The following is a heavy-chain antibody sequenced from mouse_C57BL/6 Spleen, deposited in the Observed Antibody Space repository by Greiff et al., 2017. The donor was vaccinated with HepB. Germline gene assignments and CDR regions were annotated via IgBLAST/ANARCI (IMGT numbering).Heavy chain of an antibody. CDR1: GYTFTSYW. J-gene: IGHJ2*01. D-gene: IGHD1-1*01. CDR2: IHPNSGST. Sequence: QVHVKQPGAELVKPGASVKLSCKASGYTFTSYWMHWVKQRPGQGLEWIGMIHPNSGSTNYNEKFKSKATLTVDKSSSTAYMQLSSLTSEDSAVYYCARGRLLYFDYWGQGTTLTVSS. CDR3: ARGRLLYFDY. V-gene: IGHV1-64*01.